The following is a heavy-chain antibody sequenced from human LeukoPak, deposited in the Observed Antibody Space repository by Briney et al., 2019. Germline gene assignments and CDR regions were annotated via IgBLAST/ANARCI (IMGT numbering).Heavy chain of an antibody. CDR2: ISYDGSNK. Sequence: GGSLRLSCAASGFTFSSYGMHWVRQAPGKGLEWVAVISYDGSNKYYADPVKGRFTISRDNSKNTLYLQMNSLKAEDTAVYYCAKEDTGGYFDYWGQGTLVTVSS. V-gene: IGHV3-30*18. CDR1: GFTFSSYG. CDR3: AKEDTGGYFDY. D-gene: IGHD5-18*01. J-gene: IGHJ4*02.